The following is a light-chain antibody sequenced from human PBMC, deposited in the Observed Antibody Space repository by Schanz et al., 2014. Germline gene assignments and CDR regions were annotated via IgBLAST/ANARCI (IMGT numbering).Light chain of an antibody. CDR1: SSNIGSNT. Sequence: QSVLTQPPSASGTSGQRVSISCSGSSSNIGSNTVSWYQQLPGRAPKFLIYSNNNRPSGVPDRFSGSKSGTSASLAISGLQSEDEAAFYCAAWDDSLNGGVFGGGTKLTVL. CDR3: AAWDDSLNGGV. CDR2: SNN. V-gene: IGLV1-44*01. J-gene: IGLJ3*02.